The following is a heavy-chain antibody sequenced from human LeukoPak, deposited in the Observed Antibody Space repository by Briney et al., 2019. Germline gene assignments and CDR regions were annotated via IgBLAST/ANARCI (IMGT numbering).Heavy chain of an antibody. CDR1: GGSISSYY. CDR2: IYYSGST. Sequence: SETLSLTCTVSGGSISSYYWSWIRQPPGKGLEWIGYIYYSGSTNYNPSLKSRVTISVDTSKNQFSLKLSSVTAADTAVYYCARDRGSLGYMDVWGKGTTVTVSS. D-gene: IGHD1-26*01. CDR3: ARDRGSLGYMDV. V-gene: IGHV4-59*01. J-gene: IGHJ6*03.